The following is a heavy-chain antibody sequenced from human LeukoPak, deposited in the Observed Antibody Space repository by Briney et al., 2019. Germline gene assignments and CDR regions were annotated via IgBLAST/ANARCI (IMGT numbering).Heavy chain of an antibody. V-gene: IGHV3-23*01. CDR3: SKDLEDTAVGFDY. CDR2: ISGSGGST. CDR1: GFTFSSYA. J-gene: IGHJ4*02. D-gene: IGHD5-18*01. Sequence: PGGSMRLSCAAYGFTFSSYAMSWVRQAPGKGLEWVSAISGSGGSTYYGDSVKGRFTISRDNSKNPLYLQINSLRAEDTAVYYCSKDLEDTAVGFDYWGQGTLVTVSS.